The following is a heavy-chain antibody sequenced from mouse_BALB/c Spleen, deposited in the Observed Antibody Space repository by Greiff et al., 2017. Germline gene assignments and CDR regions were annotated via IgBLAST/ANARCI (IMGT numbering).Heavy chain of an antibody. CDR3: ASQYGYGGFDV. J-gene: IGHJ1*01. V-gene: IGHV5-6-5*01. CDR2: ISSGGST. CDR1: GFTFSSYA. Sequence: EVMLVESGGGLVKPGGSLKLSCAASGFTFSSYAMSWVRQTPEKRLEWVASISSGGSTYYPDSVKGRFTISRDNAKNILYLQMSSLRSEDTAMYYCASQYGYGGFDVWGAGTTVTVSS. D-gene: IGHD2-2*01.